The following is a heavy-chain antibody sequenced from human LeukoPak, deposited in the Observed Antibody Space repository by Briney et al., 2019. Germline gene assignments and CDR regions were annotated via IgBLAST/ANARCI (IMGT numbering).Heavy chain of an antibody. CDR2: IYYSGST. Sequence: SETLSLTCTVSGGSLSSYFWNWIRQPPGKGLEWIGYIYYSGSTNYNPSLKSRVTISVDRSKNQFSLKLSSVTAADTAVYYCARHSGSYLYYFDFWGQGALVTVSS. V-gene: IGHV4-59*08. D-gene: IGHD1-26*01. CDR3: ARHSGSYLYYFDF. J-gene: IGHJ4*02. CDR1: GGSLSSYF.